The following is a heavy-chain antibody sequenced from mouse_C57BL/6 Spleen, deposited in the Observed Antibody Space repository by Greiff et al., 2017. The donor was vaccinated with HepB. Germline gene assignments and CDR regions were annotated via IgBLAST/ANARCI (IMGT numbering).Heavy chain of an antibody. CDR1: GYTFTDYN. Sequence: EVQLQQSGPELVKPGASVKIPCKASGYTFTDYNMDWVKQSHGKSLEWIGDINPNNGGTIYNQKFKGKATLTVDKSSSTAYMELRSLTSEDTAVYYCARKPQLSYAMDYWGQGTSVTVSS. V-gene: IGHV1-18*01. CDR2: INPNNGGT. CDR3: ARKPQLSYAMDY. D-gene: IGHD3-2*02. J-gene: IGHJ4*01.